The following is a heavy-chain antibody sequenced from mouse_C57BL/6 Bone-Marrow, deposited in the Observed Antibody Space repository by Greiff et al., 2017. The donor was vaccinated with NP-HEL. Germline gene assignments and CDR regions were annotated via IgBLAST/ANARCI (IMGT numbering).Heavy chain of an antibody. CDR3: ARYPIYYDYDGFDY. D-gene: IGHD2-4*01. CDR1: GYTFTSYN. J-gene: IGHJ2*01. V-gene: IGHV1-12*01. Sequence: LQQSGAELVRPGASVKMSCKASGYTFTSYNMHWVKQTPRQGLEWIGAIYPGNGDTSYNQKFKGKATLTVDKSSSTAYMQLSSLTSEDSAVYFCARYPIYYDYDGFDYWGQGTTLTVSS. CDR2: IYPGNGDT.